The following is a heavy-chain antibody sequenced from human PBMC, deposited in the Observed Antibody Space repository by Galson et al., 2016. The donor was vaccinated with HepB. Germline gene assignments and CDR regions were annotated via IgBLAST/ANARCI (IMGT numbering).Heavy chain of an antibody. CDR3: AKWSDAAATY. V-gene: IGHV3-23*01. CDR1: GFTFSTYA. D-gene: IGHD6-13*01. Sequence: SLRLSCAGTGFTFSTYAMSWVRQAPGKRLEWVSAISGSGDTTYYADSVKGRFSISRDNSKNTLYLQMSSLTAEDTAVYYCAKWSDAAATYWGQGALVTVS. CDR2: ISGSGDTT. J-gene: IGHJ4*02.